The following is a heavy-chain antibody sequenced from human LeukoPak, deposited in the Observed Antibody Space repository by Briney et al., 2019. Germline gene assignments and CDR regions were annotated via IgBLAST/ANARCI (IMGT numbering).Heavy chain of an antibody. CDR2: IYHSGST. CDR1: GYFISRGYY. Sequence: KPSETLSLTCAVSGYFISRGYYWGWIRPPPGKGLEWIGSIYHSGSTYYNPSLKSRVTISVDTSKNQFSLKLSSVTAADTAVYYCARKEGSIAARIDYWGQGTLVTVSS. V-gene: IGHV4-38-2*01. J-gene: IGHJ4*02. D-gene: IGHD6-6*01. CDR3: ARKEGSIAARIDY.